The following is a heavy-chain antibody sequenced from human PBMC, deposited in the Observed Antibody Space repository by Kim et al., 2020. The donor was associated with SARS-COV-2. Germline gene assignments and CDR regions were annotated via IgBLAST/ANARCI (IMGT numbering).Heavy chain of an antibody. V-gene: IGHV3-23*01. CDR2: IRASGDTT. CDR3: AKHHVTWQPRFDF. Sequence: GGSLRLSCAASGFKFSDYGMSWVRQAPGAVPEWVSAIRASGDTTVYADSLKGRFTISRDNFKNTLYLQMNSLRVEDTALYFCAKHHVTWQPRFDFWGQG. J-gene: IGHJ4*02. CDR1: GFKFSDYG.